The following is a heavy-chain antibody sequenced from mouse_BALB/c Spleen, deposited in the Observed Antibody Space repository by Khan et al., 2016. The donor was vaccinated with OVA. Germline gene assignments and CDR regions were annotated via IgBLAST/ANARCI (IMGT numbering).Heavy chain of an antibody. CDR3: ARPPYFSYVMGY. J-gene: IGHJ4*01. V-gene: IGHV9-3-1*01. CDR2: MNTYTGES. Sequence: QLVQSGPELKKPGETVKISCKASGYTFTNYGMNWVKQAPGKDLKWMGWMNTYTGESTYADDFKGRFAFSLETSASTAYLQINNLKNEDTATYFCARPPYFSYVMGYWGQGTSVTVSS. D-gene: IGHD2-10*01. CDR1: GYTFTNYG.